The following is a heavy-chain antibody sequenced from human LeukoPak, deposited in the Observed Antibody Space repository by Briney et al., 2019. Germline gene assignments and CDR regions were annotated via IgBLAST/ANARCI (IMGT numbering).Heavy chain of an antibody. Sequence: GGSLRLSCTGSGFTFGDYAMSWVRQAPGKGLEWVSFIRGKAYGGATEYAASVKGRFTISRDDSKSIAYLQLNSLKTEDSAMYYCARGIRITIFGVVKYYFDYWGQGTLSPSPQ. CDR3: ARGIRITIFGVVKYYFDY. CDR2: IRGKAYGGAT. D-gene: IGHD3-3*01. J-gene: IGHJ4*02. V-gene: IGHV3-49*04. CDR1: GFTFGDYA.